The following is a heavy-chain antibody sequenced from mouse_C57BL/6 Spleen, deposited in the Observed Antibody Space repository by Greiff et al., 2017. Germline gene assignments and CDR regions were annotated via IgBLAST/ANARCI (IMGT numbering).Heavy chain of an antibody. V-gene: IGHV3-6*01. CDR1: GYSITSGYY. J-gene: IGHJ3*01. CDR3: ASRYYGYDRAGFAY. D-gene: IGHD2-2*01. CDR2: ISYAGSN. Sequence: EVQLQQSGPGLVKPSQSLSLTCSVTGYSITSGYYWNWIRQFPGNKLEWMGYISYAGSNNYNPSPKNRISITRDTSKNQFFLKLHSVTPADTATYSGASRYYGYDRAGFAYWGQGTLVTVSA.